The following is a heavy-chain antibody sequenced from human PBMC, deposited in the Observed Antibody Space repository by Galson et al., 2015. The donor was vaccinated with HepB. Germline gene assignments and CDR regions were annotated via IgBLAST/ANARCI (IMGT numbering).Heavy chain of an antibody. Sequence: SLRLSCAASGFIVSSNYMGWVRQAPGKGPEWVSVIYSGGSTYYADSEKGRFTISRDNSKNTLYLQMNSLRVEDTAVYYCATKIVVAIDFWGQRTLVTVSS. D-gene: IGHD2-2*01. J-gene: IGHJ4*02. CDR2: IYSGGST. CDR1: GFIVSSNY. V-gene: IGHV3-66*01. CDR3: ATKIVVAIDF.